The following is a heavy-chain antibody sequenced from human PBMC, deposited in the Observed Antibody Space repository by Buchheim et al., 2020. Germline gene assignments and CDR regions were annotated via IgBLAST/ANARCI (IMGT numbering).Heavy chain of an antibody. CDR3: ATDPDSSSYYSFDY. V-gene: IGHV3-15*01. J-gene: IGHJ4*02. Sequence: EVKLVDSGGGLVKPGGSLKLSCAASGFTFKNAWMSWVRQAPGKGLEWVGRIKSKVDGETSDYAAPVQGRFSISRDDSKNVLTLQMDSLKTEDTAVYYCATDPDSSSYYSFDYWGQG. CDR2: IKSKVDGETS. D-gene: IGHD3-22*01. CDR1: GFTFKNAW.